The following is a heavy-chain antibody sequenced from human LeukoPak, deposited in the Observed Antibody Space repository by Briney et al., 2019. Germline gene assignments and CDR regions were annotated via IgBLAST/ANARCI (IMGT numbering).Heavy chain of an antibody. J-gene: IGHJ1*01. D-gene: IGHD4-11*01. V-gene: IGHV1-18*01. CDR3: ARDKAVTTELTQYFQH. CDR2: ISAYNGYT. Sequence: ASVKVSCKTSGYTFTNYGVSWVRQALGQGLEWMGWISAYNGYTNYAQKLQVRVTMTTDTSTSTAYMELRSLTSDDTAVYYCARDKAVTTELTQYFQHWGQGTLVTVSS. CDR1: GYTFTNYG.